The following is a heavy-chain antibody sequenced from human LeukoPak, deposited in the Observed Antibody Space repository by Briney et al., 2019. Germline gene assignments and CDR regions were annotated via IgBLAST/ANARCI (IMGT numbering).Heavy chain of an antibody. V-gene: IGHV1-3*03. Sequence: GASVKVSCKASGYIFTSYSMHWVRQAPGQRLEWMGWINPDNGNTKYSQDFQGRVTITRDTSASTAYMELSSLGSDDMAVYYCARQQWAHSSGWFGAFDIWGQGTMVTVSS. CDR3: ARQQWAHSSGWFGAFDI. CDR1: GYIFTSYS. J-gene: IGHJ3*02. D-gene: IGHD6-19*01. CDR2: INPDNGNT.